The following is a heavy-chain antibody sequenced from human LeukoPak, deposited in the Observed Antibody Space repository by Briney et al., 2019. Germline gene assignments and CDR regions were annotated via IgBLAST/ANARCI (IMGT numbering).Heavy chain of an antibody. CDR3: ARGSSSWWVEDDAFDI. Sequence: GGSLRLSCAVSGFIVNDYIMSWIRQAPGKGLEWLSYIDRSGDTITYADSVKGRFTISRDTAKNSLYLQMNSLRAEDTAVYYCARGSSSWWVEDDAFDIWGQGTMVTVSS. J-gene: IGHJ3*02. CDR2: IDRSGDTI. D-gene: IGHD6-13*01. CDR1: GFIVNDYI. V-gene: IGHV3-11*04.